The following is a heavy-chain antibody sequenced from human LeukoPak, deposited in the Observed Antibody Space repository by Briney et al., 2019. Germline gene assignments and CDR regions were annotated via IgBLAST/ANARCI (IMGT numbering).Heavy chain of an antibody. CDR3: ASSSSSSLNYYYYYGMDV. V-gene: IGHV4-59*08. Sequence: PSETLSLTCTVSGGSISSYYWSWIRQPPGKGLEWNGYIYYSGSTNYNPPLKSRVTISVDTSKNQFSLKLSSVTAADTAVYYCASSSSSSLNYYYYYGMDVWGQGTTVTVSS. D-gene: IGHD6-6*01. J-gene: IGHJ6*02. CDR2: IYYSGST. CDR1: GGSISSYY.